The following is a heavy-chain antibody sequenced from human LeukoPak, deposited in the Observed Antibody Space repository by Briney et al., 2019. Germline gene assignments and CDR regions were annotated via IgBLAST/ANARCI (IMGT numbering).Heavy chain of an antibody. Sequence: SETLSLTCTVSGGSISSYYWGWIRQPPGKGLEWIGYIYYSGSTNYNPSLKSRVTISVDTSKNQFSLKLSSVTAADTAVYYCARVGYSSSWSHEDYWGQGTLVTVSS. CDR3: ARVGYSSSWSHEDY. D-gene: IGHD6-13*01. J-gene: IGHJ4*02. V-gene: IGHV4-59*08. CDR1: GGSISSYY. CDR2: IYYSGST.